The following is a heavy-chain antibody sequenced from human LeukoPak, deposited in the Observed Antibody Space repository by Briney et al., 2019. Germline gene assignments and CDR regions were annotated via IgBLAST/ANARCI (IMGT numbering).Heavy chain of an antibody. J-gene: IGHJ5*02. CDR1: SGSISSGNYY. V-gene: IGHV4-30-4*01. Sequence: SETLSLTCTVSSGSISSGNYYWSWIRQPPGKGLEWIGFIYYSGSTYYNPSLKSRVNISQDTSKNQFSLKLSSVTAADTAAYYCAGQGFCSGGTCPNWFDPWGQGTLVTVSS. CDR2: IYYSGST. D-gene: IGHD2-15*01. CDR3: AGQGFCSGGTCPNWFDP.